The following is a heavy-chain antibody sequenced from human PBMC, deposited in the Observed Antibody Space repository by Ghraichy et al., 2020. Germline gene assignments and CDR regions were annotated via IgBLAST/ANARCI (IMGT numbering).Heavy chain of an antibody. D-gene: IGHD2-21*02. CDR3: ASEVVTANSGAFDI. CDR2: IYYSGST. CDR1: GGSISSSSYY. J-gene: IGHJ3*02. V-gene: IGHV4-39*01. Sequence: SETLSLTCTVSGGSISSSSYYWGWIRQPPGKGLEWIGSIYYSGSTYYNPSLKSRVTISVDTSKNQFSLKLSSVTAADTAVYYCASEVVTANSGAFDIWGQGTMVTVSS.